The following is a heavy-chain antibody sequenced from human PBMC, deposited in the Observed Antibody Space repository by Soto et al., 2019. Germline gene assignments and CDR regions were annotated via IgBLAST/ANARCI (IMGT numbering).Heavy chain of an antibody. CDR1: GYSFTSYW. J-gene: IGHJ6*03. CDR3: ARHKGSGTPGYYYYMDV. D-gene: IGHD3-10*01. V-gene: IGHV5-51*01. Sequence: RGESLKISCKGSGYSFTSYWIGWVRQMPGKGLEWMGIIYPGDSDTRYSPSFQGQVTISADKSISTAYLQWSSLKASDTAMYYCARHKGSGTPGYYYYMDVWGKGTTVTVSS. CDR2: IYPGDSDT.